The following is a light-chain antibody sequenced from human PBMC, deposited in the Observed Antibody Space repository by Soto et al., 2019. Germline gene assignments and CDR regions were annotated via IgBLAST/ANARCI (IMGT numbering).Light chain of an antibody. J-gene: IGLJ2*01. CDR2: SNN. Sequence: QSVLTQPPSASGTPGQRVTISCSGSSSNIESNTVNWYQQLPGTAPKLLIYSNNQRPSGVPDRFSGSKSGTSASLAISGLQSEDEAEYYCAPWDASLNGVVFGGGTKLTVL. V-gene: IGLV1-44*01. CDR1: SSNIESNT. CDR3: APWDASLNGVV.